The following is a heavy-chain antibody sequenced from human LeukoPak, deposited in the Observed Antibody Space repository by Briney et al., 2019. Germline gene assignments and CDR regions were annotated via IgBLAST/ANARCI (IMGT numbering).Heavy chain of an antibody. CDR2: TRNKANSYTT. D-gene: IGHD3-22*01. Sequence: GGSLRLSCAASGFTFSDHYMDWVRQAPGKGLEWVGRTRNKANSYTTEYAASVKGRFTISRDDSKNSLYLQMNSLKTEDTAVYYCAGEQASGLLPSLWGQGTLVTVSS. CDR1: GFTFSDHY. V-gene: IGHV3-72*01. J-gene: IGHJ4*02. CDR3: AGEQASGLLPSL.